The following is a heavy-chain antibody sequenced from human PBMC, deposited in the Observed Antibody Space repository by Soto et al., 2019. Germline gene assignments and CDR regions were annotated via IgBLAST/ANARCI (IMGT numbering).Heavy chain of an antibody. CDR3: TRIYCTTTSCFINGMDV. J-gene: IGHJ6*02. CDR2: IYYSGST. D-gene: IGHD2-2*01. V-gene: IGHV4-39*01. CDR1: GGSISSSSYY. Sequence: PSETLSLTCTVSGGSISSSSYYWGWIRQPPGKGLEWIGSIYYSGSTYYNPSLKSRVTISVDTSKNQFSLKLSSVTAADTAVYYCTRIYCTTTSCFINGMDVWGQGTTVTVSS.